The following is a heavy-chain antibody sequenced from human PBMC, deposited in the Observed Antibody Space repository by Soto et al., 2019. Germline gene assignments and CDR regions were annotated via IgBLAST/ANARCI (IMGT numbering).Heavy chain of an antibody. CDR2: IYYSGGT. V-gene: IGHV4-59*01. J-gene: IGHJ6*02. CDR1: GGSISSYY. Sequence: PSETLSLTCTVSGGSISSYYWSWIRQPPGKGLEWIGYIYYSGGTNYNPSLKSRVTISVDTSKNQFSLKLSSVTAADTAVYYCARDILTGYYYYGMDVWGQGTTVTVSS. CDR3: ARDILTGYYYYGMDV. D-gene: IGHD3-9*01.